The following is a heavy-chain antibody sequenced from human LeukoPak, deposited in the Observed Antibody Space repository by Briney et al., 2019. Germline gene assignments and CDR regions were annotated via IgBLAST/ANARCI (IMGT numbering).Heavy chain of an antibody. CDR2: ISAYNGNT. J-gene: IGHJ3*02. Sequence: ASVKVSCKASGYTFTSYGISWVRQAPGQGLEWMGWISAYNGNTNYAQKLQGRVTMTTDTSTSTAYMELRSLRSDDTAVYYCARTRGYRELPQGAFDIWGQGTMVTVSS. CDR3: ARTRGYRELPQGAFDI. CDR1: GYTFTSYG. D-gene: IGHD1-26*01. V-gene: IGHV1-18*01.